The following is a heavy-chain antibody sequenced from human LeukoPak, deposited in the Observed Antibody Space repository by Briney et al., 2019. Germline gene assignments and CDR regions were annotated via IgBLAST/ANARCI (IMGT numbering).Heavy chain of an antibody. CDR1: GYRFTGYY. CDR2: INPNSGDT. Sequence: ASVKVSCKAFGYRFTGYYIHWVRRAPGQGLEWMGWINPNSGDTNSAQKFQGRVTMTRDTSISTAYMELSRLKSDDTAVYYCAIASDWYCFDHWGQGTLVTVSS. CDR3: AIASDWYCFDH. D-gene: IGHD6-19*01. J-gene: IGHJ4*02. V-gene: IGHV1-2*02.